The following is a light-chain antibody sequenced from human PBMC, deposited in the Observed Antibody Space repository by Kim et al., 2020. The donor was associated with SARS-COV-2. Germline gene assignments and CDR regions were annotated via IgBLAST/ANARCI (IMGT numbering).Light chain of an antibody. CDR1: QIISNY. CDR2: TAS. Sequence: SASVGDRVTITCRASQIISNYLNWYQQKPGKAPNLLIYTASGLQGGVPSRFSGSGSGTDFTLTISSLQPDDFATYYCQQSYSAPYTFGQGTKLEI. CDR3: QQSYSAPYT. V-gene: IGKV1-39*01. J-gene: IGKJ2*01.